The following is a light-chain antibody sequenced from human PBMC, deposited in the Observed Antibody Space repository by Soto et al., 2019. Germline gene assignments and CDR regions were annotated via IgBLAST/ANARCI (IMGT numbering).Light chain of an antibody. CDR3: QQYNSYSPRT. V-gene: IGKV1-5*01. CDR1: QSISSR. Sequence: DIQMTQSPSTLSASVGDRVTITCRASQSISSRLAWYQQKPGKAPKLLIYDASSLESGVPSRFSGSGSGTEFTLTISSLQPDDFATYYCQQYNSYSPRTFSQGTKVDIK. J-gene: IGKJ1*01. CDR2: DAS.